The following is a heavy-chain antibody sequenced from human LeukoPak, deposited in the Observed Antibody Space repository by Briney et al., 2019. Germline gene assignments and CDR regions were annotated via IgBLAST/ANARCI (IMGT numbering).Heavy chain of an antibody. CDR2: IYHSGST. V-gene: IGHV4-38-2*02. Sequence: PSETLSLTCTASGYSIGSGYYWGWIRQPPGKGLEWIGSIYHSGSTYYNPSLKSRVTISLDTSKNQFSLQLSSVTAAATAVYYCARAGSGWFPSYFVYWGQGTLVTVSS. CDR3: ARAGSGWFPSYFVY. CDR1: GYSIGSGYY. D-gene: IGHD6-19*01. J-gene: IGHJ4*02.